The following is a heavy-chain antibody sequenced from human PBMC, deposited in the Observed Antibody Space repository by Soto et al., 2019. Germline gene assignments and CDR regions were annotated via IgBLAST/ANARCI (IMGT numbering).Heavy chain of an antibody. V-gene: IGHV4-4*02. CDR2: IYHSGST. CDR1: GGSISSSNW. CDR3: ARILGVLGVGGAGRFDP. Sequence: QVQLQESGPGLVKPSGTLSLTCAVSGGSISSSNWWSGVSQPPGKGLEWIGEIYHSGSTNYNPSLEIRVSISVDKSKNQVSLKLSSDTAADTAEHHGARILGVLGVGGAGRFDPWGPGTLVSGSS. J-gene: IGHJ5*02. D-gene: IGHD3-3*01.